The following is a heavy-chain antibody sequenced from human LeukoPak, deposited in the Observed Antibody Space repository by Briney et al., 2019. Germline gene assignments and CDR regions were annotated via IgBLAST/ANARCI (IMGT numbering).Heavy chain of an antibody. D-gene: IGHD3-16*01. CDR1: GFTFSSYA. J-gene: IGHJ4*02. V-gene: IGHV3-23*01. CDR3: AKDVWVTPYYFDY. Sequence: GGSLRLSCAASGFTFSSYAMSWVRQAPGKGLEWVSAIIGSGGSTYYADSVKGRFTISRDNSKNTLELQMNSLRAEDTAVYYCAKDVWVTPYYFDYWGQGTLVTVSS. CDR2: IIGSGGST.